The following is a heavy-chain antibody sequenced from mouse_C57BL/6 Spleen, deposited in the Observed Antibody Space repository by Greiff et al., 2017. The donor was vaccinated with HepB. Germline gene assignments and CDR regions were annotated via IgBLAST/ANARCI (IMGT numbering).Heavy chain of an antibody. CDR3: ARWVYYYAMDY. CDR2: INPNNGGT. V-gene: IGHV1-18*01. CDR1: GYTFTDYN. J-gene: IGHJ4*01. Sequence: EVQLQQSGPELAKPGASVKIPCKASGYTFTDYNMDWVKQSHGKSLEWIGDINPNNGGTIYNQKFKGKATLTVDKSSSTAYMELRSLTSEDTAVYYCARWVYYYAMDYWGQGTSVTVSS.